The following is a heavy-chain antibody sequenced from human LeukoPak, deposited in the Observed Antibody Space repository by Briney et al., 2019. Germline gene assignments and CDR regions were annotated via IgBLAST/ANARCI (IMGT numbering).Heavy chain of an antibody. CDR1: GFTISGYY. CDR3: AGGEVYAFDS. J-gene: IGHJ3*02. V-gene: IGHV4-59*01. Sequence: SETLSLACTVSGFTISGYYWSWIRQPPGKGLEWIGYIYYSGSTNYNPSLKSRVTISVDTSKNKFSLKLRSVTAADTAVYYCAGGEVYAFDSWGQGPMVTVSS. CDR2: IYYSGST.